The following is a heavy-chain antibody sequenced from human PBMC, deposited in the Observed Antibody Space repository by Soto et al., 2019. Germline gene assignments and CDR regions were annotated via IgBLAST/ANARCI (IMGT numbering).Heavy chain of an antibody. V-gene: IGHV3-15*07. J-gene: IGHJ4*02. Sequence: EVQLVESGGGLVKPGGSLRLSCAASGFSITNTWMHWVRQAPGKGLEWVGRIKSRGDGETTDYAAPVKGRFTISRDDSRDTLYVQMNSLKSEDPAVYHCATYPDFGSGHPPHWGQGILVIVSS. CDR3: ATYPDFGSGHPPH. CDR2: IKSRGDGETT. CDR1: GFSITNTW. D-gene: IGHD3-3*01.